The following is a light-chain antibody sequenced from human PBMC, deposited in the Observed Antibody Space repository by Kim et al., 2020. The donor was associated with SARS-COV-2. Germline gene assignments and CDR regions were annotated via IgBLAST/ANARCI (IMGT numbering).Light chain of an antibody. CDR2: INSDGSH. Sequence: ASVKLTCTLSSGHSSSAIAWHQQQPEKDPRFLMKINSDGSHIKGDGVPDRFSGSRSGAERYLTITSLQSEDEADYYCQTWGSVTVIFGGGTQLTVL. CDR1: SGHSSSA. J-gene: IGLJ2*01. CDR3: QTWGSVTVI. V-gene: IGLV4-69*01.